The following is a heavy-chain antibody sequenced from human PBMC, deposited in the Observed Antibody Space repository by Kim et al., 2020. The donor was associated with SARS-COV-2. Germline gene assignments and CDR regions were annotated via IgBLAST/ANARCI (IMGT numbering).Heavy chain of an antibody. D-gene: IGHD5-18*01. CDR2: INHSGST. J-gene: IGHJ3*02. CDR1: GGSFSGYY. Sequence: SETLSLTCAVYGGSFSGYYWNWIRQPPGKGLEWIGEINHSGSTNYNPSLKSRVTISVDTSKNQFSLKLSSVTAADTAVYYCARGSTAMVKGAFDIWGQGTMVTVSS. CDR3: ARGSTAMVKGAFDI. V-gene: IGHV4-34*01.